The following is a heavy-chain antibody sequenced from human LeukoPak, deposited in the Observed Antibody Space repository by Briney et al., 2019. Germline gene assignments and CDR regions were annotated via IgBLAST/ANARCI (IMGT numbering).Heavy chain of an antibody. CDR2: ISYDGSDR. J-gene: IGHJ6*03. D-gene: IGHD2-2*01. CDR1: GFSFSSYG. CDR3: ARRNPSCYGRQCYYYMDV. Sequence: PGGSLRLSCAASGFSFSSYGMHWVRQAPGKGPEWVTLISYDGSDRSYAPSAKGRFTISRDNAKNTLYLQMNSLRADDTAVYYCARRNPSCYGRQCYYYMDVWGRGTPVTVSS. V-gene: IGHV3-30*03.